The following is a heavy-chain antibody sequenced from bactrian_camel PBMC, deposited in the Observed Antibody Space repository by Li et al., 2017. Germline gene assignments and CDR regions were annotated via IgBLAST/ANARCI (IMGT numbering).Heavy chain of an antibody. CDR3: TTDLGAERWQPGY. CDR2: LDSDGTT. CDR1: MFTYSRLC. D-gene: IGHD1*01. V-gene: IGHV3S53*01. Sequence: HVQLVESGGGSAPAGGSLRLSCTASMFTYSRLCMAWFRQTPGKEREVVASLDSDGTTEYADSVKGRFTISRDEAKNTVYLQMNSLKSEDMALHFCTTDLGAERWQPGYWGQGTQVTVS. J-gene: IGHJ4*01.